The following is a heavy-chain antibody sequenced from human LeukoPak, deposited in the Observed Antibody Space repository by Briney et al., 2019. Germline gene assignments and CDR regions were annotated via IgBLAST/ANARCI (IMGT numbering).Heavy chain of an antibody. J-gene: IGHJ5*02. D-gene: IGHD2-15*01. CDR2: IYYTGIT. CDR1: GGSIRSSYYY. CDR3: ARGFRYCSGGSCYPGVNWFDP. Sequence: SETLSLTCTVSGGSIRSSYYYWGWIRQPPGKGLEWIGSIYYTGITYYNPSLKSRVTMSVDTSENQFSLNLNSVTAADTAVYYCARGFRYCSGGSCYPGVNWFDPWGQGTLVTVSS. V-gene: IGHV4-39*01.